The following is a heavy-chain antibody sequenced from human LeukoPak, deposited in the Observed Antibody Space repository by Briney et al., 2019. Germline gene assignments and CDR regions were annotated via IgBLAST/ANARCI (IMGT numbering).Heavy chain of an antibody. D-gene: IGHD4-11*01. V-gene: IGHV3-23*01. CDR2: ISGSGGST. J-gene: IGHJ3*02. CDR1: RFTYSSYA. CDR3: AKVHSRTGDAFDI. Sequence: GGSLRLSCAASRFTYSSYAMSWVRQAPGKGLEWVSAISGSGGSTYYADSVKGRFTISRDNSKNTLYLQMNSLRAEDTAVYYCAKVHSRTGDAFDIWGQGTMVTVSS.